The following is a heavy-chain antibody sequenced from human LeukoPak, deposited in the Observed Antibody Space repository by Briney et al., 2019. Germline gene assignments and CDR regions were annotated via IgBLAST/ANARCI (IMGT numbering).Heavy chain of an antibody. D-gene: IGHD6-13*01. CDR2: ISGSGGST. CDR3: AKCIAAAGGYYYGMDV. J-gene: IGHJ6*02. V-gene: IGHV3-23*01. Sequence: GGSLRLSCAASGFTFSSYAMSWVRQAPGKGLEWVSAISGSGGSTYYADSVKGRFTISRDNSKNTLYLQMNSLRAEDTAVYYCAKCIAAAGGYYYGMDVWGQGTTVTVSS. CDR1: GFTFSSYA.